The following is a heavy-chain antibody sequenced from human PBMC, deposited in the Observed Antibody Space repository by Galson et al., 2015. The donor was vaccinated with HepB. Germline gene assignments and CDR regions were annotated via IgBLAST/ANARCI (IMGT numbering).Heavy chain of an antibody. J-gene: IGHJ6*02. V-gene: IGHV1-46*03. Sequence: LEWMGIINPSGGSTSYAQKFQGRVTMTRDTSTSTVYMELSSLRSEDTAVYHCARVTSSGWTRKYYYYYGMDVWGQGTTVTVSS. CDR3: ARVTSSGWTRKYYYYYGMDV. D-gene: IGHD6-19*01. CDR2: INPSGGST.